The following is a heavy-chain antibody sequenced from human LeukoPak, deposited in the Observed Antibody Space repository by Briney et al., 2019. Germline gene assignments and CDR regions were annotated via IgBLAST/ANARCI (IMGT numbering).Heavy chain of an antibody. D-gene: IGHD5-12*01. CDR1: GYTFTGYY. V-gene: IGHV1-2*02. Sequence: ASVKVSCKASGYTFTGYYMHWVRQAPGQGLEWMGWINPNSGGTNYAQKFQGRVTMTRDTSISTAYMELSRLRSDDTAVYYCARDSLFGYSGPQILNYYYYGMDVWGQGTTVTVSS. CDR2: INPNSGGT. CDR3: ARDSLFGYSGPQILNYYYYGMDV. J-gene: IGHJ6*02.